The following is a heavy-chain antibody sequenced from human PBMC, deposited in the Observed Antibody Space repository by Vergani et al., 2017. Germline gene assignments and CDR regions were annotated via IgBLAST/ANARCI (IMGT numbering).Heavy chain of an antibody. CDR3: ARDLCSGGSCYFAFDY. D-gene: IGHD2-15*01. CDR2: ISSSSSYI. V-gene: IGHV3-21*01. J-gene: IGHJ4*02. CDR1: GFTFSSYS. Sequence: EVQLVESGGGLVKPGGSLRLSCAASGFTFSSYSMNWVRQAPGKGLEWVSSISSSSSYIYYADSVKGRFTISRDNAKNSLYLQMNSLRAEDTAVYYCARDLCSGGSCYFAFDYWGQGTLVTVSS.